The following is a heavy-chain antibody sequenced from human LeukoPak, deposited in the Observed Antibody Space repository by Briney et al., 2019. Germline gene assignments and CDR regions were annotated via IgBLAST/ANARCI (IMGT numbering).Heavy chain of an antibody. J-gene: IGHJ4*02. D-gene: IGHD1-26*01. Sequence: ETLSLTCAVYGGSFSGYYWSWIRQPPGKGLEWVSAISGSGGGTYYADSVKGRFAISRDNSKNTLYLQMNSLRAEDTAVYYCAKDRRGSYYEYYFDYWGQGTLVTVSS. CDR3: AKDRRGSYYEYYFDY. V-gene: IGHV3-23*01. CDR1: GGSFSGYY. CDR2: ISGSGGGT.